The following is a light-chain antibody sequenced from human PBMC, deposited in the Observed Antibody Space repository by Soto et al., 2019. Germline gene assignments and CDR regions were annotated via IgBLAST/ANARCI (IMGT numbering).Light chain of an antibody. CDR1: QSVSSSY. J-gene: IGKJ3*01. V-gene: IGKV3-20*01. CDR2: GAS. CDR3: HHYGTSAF. Sequence: EIVLTQSPGTLSLSPGERATLSCRASQSVSSSYLAWYQQKPGQAPRLLIYGASSRATGIPDRFSVSASGTDFSVTISRLEPEDFAVYYCHHYGTSAFFGPGTKVDIK.